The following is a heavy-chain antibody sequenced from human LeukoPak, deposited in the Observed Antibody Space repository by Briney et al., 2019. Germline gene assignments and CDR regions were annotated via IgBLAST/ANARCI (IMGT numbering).Heavy chain of an antibody. CDR2: ISSNGGST. D-gene: IGHD6-19*01. CDR3: VRIAVAGTGDD. V-gene: IGHV3-64*01. J-gene: IGHJ4*02. CDR1: GFTFSSYA. Sequence: PGGSLRLSCAASGFTFSSYAMHWVRQAPGKGLEYVSAISSNGGSTYYAHSVKGRFTISRDNSKNTLYLQMCSLRAEDMAVYFSVRIAVAGTGDDGGQGTLLTVP.